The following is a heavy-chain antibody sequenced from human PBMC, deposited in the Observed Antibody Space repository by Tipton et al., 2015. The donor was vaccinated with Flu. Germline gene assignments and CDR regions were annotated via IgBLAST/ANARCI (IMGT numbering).Heavy chain of an antibody. Sequence: VQLVQSGGGLIQRGGSLRLSCVVSGFTVSSNYMTWVRQAPGKGLEWVSVIYSGGSTKYADSVKGRFTISRDNSKNTLYLQMNSLRAEDTAVYYCARERGYCSATTCLLPFDFWGQGTLVTVSS. J-gene: IGHJ4*02. CDR2: IYSGGST. D-gene: IGHD2-2*01. V-gene: IGHV3-53*01. CDR1: GFTVSSNY. CDR3: ARERGYCSATTCLLPFDF.